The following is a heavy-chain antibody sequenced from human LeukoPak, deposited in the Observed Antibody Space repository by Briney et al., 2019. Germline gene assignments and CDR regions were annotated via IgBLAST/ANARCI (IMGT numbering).Heavy chain of an antibody. CDR2: MNPNSGNT. D-gene: IGHD3-22*01. CDR1: GYTFTSYD. J-gene: IGHJ4*02. V-gene: IGHV1-8*01. Sequence: ASVKVSCKASGYTFTSYDIHWVRQATGQGLEWMGWMNPNSGNTGYAQKFQGRVTMTRNTSINTAYMELSSLRSDDTAVYYCARASDYDSSGYYFGYSVYYFDYWGQGTLVTVSS. CDR3: ARASDYDSSGYYFGYSVYYFDY.